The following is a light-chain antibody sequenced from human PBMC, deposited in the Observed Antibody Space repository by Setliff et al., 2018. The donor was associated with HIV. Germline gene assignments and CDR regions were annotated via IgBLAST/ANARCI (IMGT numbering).Light chain of an antibody. V-gene: IGLV1-44*01. CDR1: SSNIGSNT. J-gene: IGLJ2*01. CDR2: SDN. Sequence: QRVAISCSGSSSNIGSNTVNWYQQLPGTAPKLLIYSDNQRPLGVPDRFSGSKSGTSALLAISGLQSEDEGDYYCATWDDTLKGVIFGGGTKVTVL. CDR3: ATWDDTLKGVI.